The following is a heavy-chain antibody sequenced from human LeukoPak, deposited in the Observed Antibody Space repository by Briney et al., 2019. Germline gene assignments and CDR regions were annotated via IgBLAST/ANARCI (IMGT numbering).Heavy chain of an antibody. CDR1: GFSFSSYS. D-gene: IGHD6-19*01. Sequence: GGSLRLSCAASGFSFSSYSMNWVRQAPGKGLEWVSSISTTTTYIYYADSVKGRFTISRDNAKNSLYLQINSLRAEDTAVYYCARIVSSGQYYYYYYYMDVWGKGTTVTVSS. CDR2: ISTTTTYI. V-gene: IGHV3-21*01. CDR3: ARIVSSGQYYYYYYYMDV. J-gene: IGHJ6*03.